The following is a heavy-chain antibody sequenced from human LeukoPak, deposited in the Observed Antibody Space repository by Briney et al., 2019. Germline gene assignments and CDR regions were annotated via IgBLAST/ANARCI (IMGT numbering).Heavy chain of an antibody. V-gene: IGHV1-69*04. CDR2: IIPILGIA. Sequence: SVKVSCKASGGTFSSYAISWARQAPGQGLEWMGRIIPILGIANYAQKFQGRVTITADKSTSTAYMELSSLRSEDTAVYYCARRPAYYYDSSGYWAASDAFDIWGQGTMVTVSS. D-gene: IGHD3-22*01. CDR3: ARRPAYYYDSSGYWAASDAFDI. J-gene: IGHJ3*02. CDR1: GGTFSSYA.